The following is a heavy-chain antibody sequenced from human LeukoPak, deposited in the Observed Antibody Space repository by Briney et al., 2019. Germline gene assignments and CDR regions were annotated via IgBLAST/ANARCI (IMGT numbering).Heavy chain of an antibody. CDR3: ARGGLNYYGSGSYRKYNWFVP. CDR2: INHSGST. J-gene: IGHJ5*02. D-gene: IGHD3-10*01. CDR1: GGSFSGYY. V-gene: IGHV4-34*01. Sequence: SETLSLTCAVYGGSFSGYYWSWIRQPPGKGLEWIGEINHSGSTNYNPSLKSRVTISVDTSKNQFSLKLSSVTAADTAVYYCARGGLNYYGSGSYRKYNWFVPWGQGTLVTVSS.